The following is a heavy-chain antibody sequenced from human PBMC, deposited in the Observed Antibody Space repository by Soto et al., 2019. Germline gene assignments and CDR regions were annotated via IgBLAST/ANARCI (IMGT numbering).Heavy chain of an antibody. CDR2: INPNSGGT. V-gene: IGHV1-2*04. D-gene: IGHD2-2*01. J-gene: IGHJ6*02. CDR1: GYTFTGYY. Sequence: ASVKVSCKASGYTFTGYYMHWVRQTPGQGLEWMGWINPNSGGTNYAQKFQGWVTMTRDTSISTAYVELSRLRSDDTALYYCARAGLQCSSSSCSGMFGMDVWGQGTTVTVSS. CDR3: ARAGLQCSSSSCSGMFGMDV.